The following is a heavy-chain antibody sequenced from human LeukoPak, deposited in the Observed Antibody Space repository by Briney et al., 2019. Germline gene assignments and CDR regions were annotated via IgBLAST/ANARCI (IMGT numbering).Heavy chain of an antibody. CDR3: ASHANFEYSSSSGFDY. D-gene: IGHD6-6*01. J-gene: IGHJ4*02. V-gene: IGHV3-30*04. CDR2: ISYDGSKK. Sequence: GGSLRLSCAASGFTFSSYAMHWVRQAPGKGLEWVAVISYDGSKKYYADSVKGRFTISRDNSKNTLYLQMNSLRAEDTAVYYCASHANFEYSSSSGFDYWGQGTLVTVSS. CDR1: GFTFSSYA.